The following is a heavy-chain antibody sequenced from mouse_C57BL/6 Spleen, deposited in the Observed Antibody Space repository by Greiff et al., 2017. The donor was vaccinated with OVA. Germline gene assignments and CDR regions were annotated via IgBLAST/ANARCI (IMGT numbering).Heavy chain of an antibody. V-gene: IGHV14-4*01. CDR2: IDPENGDT. CDR1: GFNIKDDY. D-gene: IGHD2-2*01. J-gene: IGHJ4*01. Sequence: EVKVVESGAELVRPGASVKLSCTASGFNIKDDYMHWVKQRPEQGLEWIGWIDPENGDTEYASKFQGKATITADTSSNTAYLQLSSLTSEDTAVYYCTGWLRRAMDYWGQGTSVTVSS. CDR3: TGWLRRAMDY.